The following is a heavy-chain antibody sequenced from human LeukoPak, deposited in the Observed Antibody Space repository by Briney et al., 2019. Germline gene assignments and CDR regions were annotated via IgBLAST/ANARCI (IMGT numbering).Heavy chain of an antibody. V-gene: IGHV3-33*01. CDR2: IWYDGSNK. D-gene: IGHD3-16*01. Sequence: GGSLRLSCAASGFTFSSYVMHWVRQAPGKGLEWVAVIWYDGSNKYYADSVKGRFTISRDNSKNTLYLQMNSLRAEDTAVYYCAGGGHYFDYWGQGTLVTVSS. CDR1: GFTFSSYV. J-gene: IGHJ4*02. CDR3: AGGGHYFDY.